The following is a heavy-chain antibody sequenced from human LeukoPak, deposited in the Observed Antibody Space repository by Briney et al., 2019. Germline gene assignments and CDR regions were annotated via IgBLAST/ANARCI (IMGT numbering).Heavy chain of an antibody. Sequence: ASVKVSCKASGYTFTSYGISWVRQAPGQGLEWMGWISAYNGNTNYVQKLQGRVTMTTDTSTSTAYMELRSLRSDDTAVYYCARSGPIRDGTTYAFDIWGQGTMVTVSS. D-gene: IGHD1-1*01. J-gene: IGHJ3*02. CDR2: ISAYNGNT. CDR3: ARSGPIRDGTTYAFDI. CDR1: GYTFTSYG. V-gene: IGHV1-18*01.